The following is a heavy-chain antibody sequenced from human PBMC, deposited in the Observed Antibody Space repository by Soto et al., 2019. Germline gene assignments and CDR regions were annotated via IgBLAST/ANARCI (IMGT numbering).Heavy chain of an antibody. Sequence: QVQLQESGPGLVKPSGTLSLTCAVSGGSISSSNWWSWVRQPPGKGLEWIGEIYHSVSTNYNPSLKIRVTISVDKSKNQFSLKLSSVTAADTAVYYCARVVGGYYYGMDVWGQGTTVTVSS. V-gene: IGHV4-4*02. CDR1: GGSISSSNW. J-gene: IGHJ6*02. CDR2: IYHSVST. CDR3: ARVVGGYYYGMDV. D-gene: IGHD2-2*01.